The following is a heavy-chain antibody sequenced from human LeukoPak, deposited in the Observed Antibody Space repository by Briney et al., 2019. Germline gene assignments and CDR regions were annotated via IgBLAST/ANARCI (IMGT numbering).Heavy chain of an antibody. CDR2: MNTNSGNT. J-gene: IGHJ4*02. CDR3: ARGVRPCSSTSCYGVDY. CDR1: GYTFTSYD. Sequence: ASVKVSCKASGYTFTSYDINWVRQATGQGLEWMGWMNTNSGNTGYAQKFQGRVTITRNTSISTAYMELSSLRSEDTAVYYCARGVRPCSSTSCYGVDYWGQGTLVTVSS. V-gene: IGHV1-8*03. D-gene: IGHD2-2*01.